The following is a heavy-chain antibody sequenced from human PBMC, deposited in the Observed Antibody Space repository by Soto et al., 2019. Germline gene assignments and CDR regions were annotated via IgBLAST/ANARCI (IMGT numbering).Heavy chain of an antibody. V-gene: IGHV1-69*02. D-gene: IGHD5-12*01. Sequence: QVQLVQSGAEVKKPGSSVKVSCKASGGTFSSYTISWVRQAPGQGLEWMGRIIPILGIANYAQKFQGRVTSTEDKSTSTVYMELSSLRSDDTVVYYCSRGKEMATMYYYYGMDVWGQGTTVTVSS. CDR2: IIPILGIA. J-gene: IGHJ6*02. CDR3: SRGKEMATMYYYYGMDV. CDR1: GGTFSSYT.